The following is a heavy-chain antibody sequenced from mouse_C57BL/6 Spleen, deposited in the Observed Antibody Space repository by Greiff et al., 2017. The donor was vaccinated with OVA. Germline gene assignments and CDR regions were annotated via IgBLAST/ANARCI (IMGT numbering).Heavy chain of an antibody. Sequence: VQLQQSGAELVKPGASVKLSCKASGYTFTSYWMHWVKQRTEQGLEWIGRIDPEDGETKYAPKFQGKATITADTSSNTAYLQLSSLTSEDTAVYYCASTVVAFDYWGQGTTLTVSS. J-gene: IGHJ2*01. CDR1: GYTFTSYW. CDR2: IDPEDGET. CDR3: ASTVVAFDY. D-gene: IGHD1-1*01. V-gene: IGHV14-2*01.